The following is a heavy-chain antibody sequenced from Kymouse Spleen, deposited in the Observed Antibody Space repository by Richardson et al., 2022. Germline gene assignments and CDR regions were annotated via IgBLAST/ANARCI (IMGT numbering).Heavy chain of an antibody. CDR3: ARLELRYYYYGMDV. J-gene: IGHJ6*02. Sequence: QVQLQQWGAGLLKPSETLSLTCAVYGGSFSGYYWSWIRQPPGKGLEWIGEINHSGSTNYNPSLKSRVTISVDTSKNQFSLKLSSVTAADTAVYYCARLELRYYYYGMDVWGQGTTVTVSS. CDR1: GGSFSGYY. CDR2: INHSGST. D-gene: IGHD1-7*01. V-gene: IGHV4-34*01.